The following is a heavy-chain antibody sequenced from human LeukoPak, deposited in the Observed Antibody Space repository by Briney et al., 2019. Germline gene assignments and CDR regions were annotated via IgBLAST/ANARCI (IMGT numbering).Heavy chain of an antibody. D-gene: IGHD4-17*01. J-gene: IGHJ4*02. V-gene: IGHV3-74*01. CDR3: ARGGDYKNDY. CDR1: GFTFSSYW. CDR2: INGAGSSI. Sequence: GGSLRLSCAASGFTFSSYWMHWVRQSPGKGLVWVSRINGAGSSISYADSVKGRVTISRDNAKNTLYLQMNNLRAEDTAVYYCARGGDYKNDYWGQGTLVTVSS.